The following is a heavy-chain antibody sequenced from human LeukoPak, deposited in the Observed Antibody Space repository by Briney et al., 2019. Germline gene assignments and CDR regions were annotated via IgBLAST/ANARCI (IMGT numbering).Heavy chain of an antibody. CDR2: ISDSGGST. D-gene: IGHD3-16*01. V-gene: IGHV3-23*01. CDR3: AKAKGRGSPGRDYFDY. CDR1: GFTFSNYY. J-gene: IGHJ4*02. Sequence: GGSLRLSCAASGFTFSNYYMSWVRQAPGKGVEWVSGISDSGGSTYNADSVKGRFTISRDNSRNTLYLQMNSLRAEDTAVYYCAKAKGRGSPGRDYFDYWGQGTLVTVSS.